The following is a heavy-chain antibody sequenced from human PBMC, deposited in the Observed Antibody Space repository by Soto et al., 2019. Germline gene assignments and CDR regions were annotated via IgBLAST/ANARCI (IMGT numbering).Heavy chain of an antibody. CDR2: INSDGSST. CDR3: AREGPTSSTSCYMDV. D-gene: IGHD2-2*01. V-gene: IGHV3-74*01. Sequence: EVQLVESGGGLVQPGGSLRLSCAASGFTFSSYWMHWVRQAPGKGLVWVSGINSDGSSTSYADSVKGRFTISRDNAKNTLYLQMNSLRAEDTAVYYCAREGPTSSTSCYMDVWGKGTTVTVSS. J-gene: IGHJ6*03. CDR1: GFTFSSYW.